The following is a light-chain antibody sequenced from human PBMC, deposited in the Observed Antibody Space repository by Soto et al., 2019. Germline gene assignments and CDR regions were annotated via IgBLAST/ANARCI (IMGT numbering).Light chain of an antibody. J-gene: IGKJ4*01. V-gene: IGKV1-5*03. CDR2: KAS. CDR1: QSISSS. CDR3: QQYKSYPLP. Sequence: DIQMTQSPSTLSASVGDRVTITCRASQSISSSFAWDQQKPGKAPNLLIYKASTLESGVPSRFSGSGSGTEFTLTISSVQPDDFATYYCQQYKSYPLPVGGGTKVDI.